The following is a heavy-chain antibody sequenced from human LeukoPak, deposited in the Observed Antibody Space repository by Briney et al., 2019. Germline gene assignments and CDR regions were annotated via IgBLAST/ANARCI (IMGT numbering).Heavy chain of an antibody. CDR2: ISGNGGST. J-gene: IGHJ4*02. CDR3: AKGSSDWSGPTRVFDY. Sequence: GGSLRLSCAASGFTFSSYAMSWVRQAPGKGPEWVSAISGNGGSTYHADSVKGRFTISRDNPKNTLYLQMNSLRVEDTAVYYCAKGSSDWSGPTRVFDYWGQGTLVTGSS. V-gene: IGHV3-23*01. D-gene: IGHD6-19*01. CDR1: GFTFSSYA.